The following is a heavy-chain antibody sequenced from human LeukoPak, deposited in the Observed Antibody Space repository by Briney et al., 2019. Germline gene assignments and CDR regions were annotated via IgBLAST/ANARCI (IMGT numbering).Heavy chain of an antibody. J-gene: IGHJ6*04. CDR2: ISGSGGTT. CDR3: AKDPSPVV. Sequence: GGSLRLSCAASGFTFATYAMSWVRQAPGKGLEWVSRISGSGGTTFYGDSVKGRFSISRDNAKNTVYLQMNSLRVEDTAVYYCAKDPSPVVWGKGTTVTVSS. CDR1: GFTFATYA. V-gene: IGHV3-23*01.